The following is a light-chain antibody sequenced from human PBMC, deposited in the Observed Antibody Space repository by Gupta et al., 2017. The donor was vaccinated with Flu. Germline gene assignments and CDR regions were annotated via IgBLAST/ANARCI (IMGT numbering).Light chain of an antibody. CDR2: CEN. J-gene: IGLJ1*01. CDR1: SVRGYF. V-gene: IGLV3-19*01. CDR3: NSRDRSSDHYV. Sequence: QTFRTTGKGASVRGYFASWYQQKAGQAPHLVMYCENNRPSGIPDRFSGSSSGSTASLTITGAQAEDEADYYCNSRDRSSDHYVFGTGTKVTVL.